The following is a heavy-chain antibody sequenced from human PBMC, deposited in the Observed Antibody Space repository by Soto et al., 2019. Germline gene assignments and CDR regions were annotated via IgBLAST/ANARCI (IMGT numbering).Heavy chain of an antibody. J-gene: IGHJ4*02. CDR1: GYTFTNYA. CDR2: INIGNGNT. Sequence: GASVKVSCKASGYTFTNYAIHWVRQAPGQRLESMGWINIGNGNTKYSQEIQGRVAITRDTSATTAYLELSSLRSEDTAVYYCARVKGIATVGPLDYWGQGTLVTVSS. CDR3: ARVKGIATVGPLDY. D-gene: IGHD6-13*01. V-gene: IGHV1-3*04.